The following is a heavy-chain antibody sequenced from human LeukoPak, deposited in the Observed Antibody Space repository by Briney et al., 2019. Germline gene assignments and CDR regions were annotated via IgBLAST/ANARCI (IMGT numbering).Heavy chain of an antibody. CDR1: GFTFDDYA. V-gene: IGHV3-9*01. CDR2: ISWNSGSI. J-gene: IGHJ4*02. CDR3: AKDRLSVIAAAGTGFGY. Sequence: GRSLRLSCAASGFTFDDYAMHWVRQAPGKGLEWVSGISWNSGSIGYADSVKGRFTISRDNAKNSLYLQMNSLRAEDTALYYCAKDRLSVIAAAGTGFGYWGQGTLVTVSS. D-gene: IGHD6-13*01.